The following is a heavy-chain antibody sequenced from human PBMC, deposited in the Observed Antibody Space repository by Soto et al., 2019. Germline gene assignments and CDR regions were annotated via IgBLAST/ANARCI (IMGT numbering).Heavy chain of an antibody. D-gene: IGHD3-10*01. CDR1: GYTFTSYG. J-gene: IGHJ3*02. V-gene: IGHV1-18*01. Sequence: QVQLVQSGAEVKKTGSSVKVSCKASGYTFTSYGISWVRQAPGQGLEWMGWISAYNGNTNYAQKLQGRVTMTTDTSTITAYMEVRSLRSDDTAVYYCARDVVSDYYGSGSDNGAFDIWGQGTMVTVSS. CDR3: ARDVVSDYYGSGSDNGAFDI. CDR2: ISAYNGNT.